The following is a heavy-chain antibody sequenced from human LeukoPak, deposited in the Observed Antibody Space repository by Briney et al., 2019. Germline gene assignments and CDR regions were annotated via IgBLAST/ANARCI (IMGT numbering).Heavy chain of an antibody. D-gene: IGHD2-2*02. J-gene: IGHJ6*03. Sequence: SETLSLTCTVSGGSISSYYWSWIRQPPGKGLEWIGYIYYSGSTDYNPSLKSRVTISVDTSKNQFSLKLSSVTAADTVVYYCARQKIVVVPAAIDYMDVWGKGTTVTVSS. CDR3: ARQKIVVVPAAIDYMDV. V-gene: IGHV4-59*08. CDR1: GGSISSYY. CDR2: IYYSGST.